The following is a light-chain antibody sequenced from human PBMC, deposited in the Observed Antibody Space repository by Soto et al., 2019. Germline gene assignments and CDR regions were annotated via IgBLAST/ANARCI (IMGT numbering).Light chain of an antibody. Sequence: DIQMTQSPSSLSASVGDRVTISCRASQGIANYLAWYQQKPGKVPELLIYAASTLHSGVPSRFRGSGSGKNFTLTISSLQPEDVASYYCQKYSSAPWTFGQGTKVEIK. CDR1: QGIANY. V-gene: IGKV1-27*01. CDR2: AAS. J-gene: IGKJ1*01. CDR3: QKYSSAPWT.